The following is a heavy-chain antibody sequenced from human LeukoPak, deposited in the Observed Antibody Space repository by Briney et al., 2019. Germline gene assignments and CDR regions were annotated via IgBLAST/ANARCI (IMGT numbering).Heavy chain of an antibody. J-gene: IGHJ5*02. CDR3: ARDKYGSGSYYKPDTRWFDP. D-gene: IGHD3-10*01. Sequence: GGSLRLSCAASGFTFSSYNMNWVRQAPGKGLEWVSFISSSSSYIYYADSVKGRFTISRDNAKNSLYLRMNNLRAEDTAVYYCARDKYGSGSYYKPDTRWFDPWGQGTLVTVSS. V-gene: IGHV3-21*01. CDR2: ISSSSSYI. CDR1: GFTFSSYN.